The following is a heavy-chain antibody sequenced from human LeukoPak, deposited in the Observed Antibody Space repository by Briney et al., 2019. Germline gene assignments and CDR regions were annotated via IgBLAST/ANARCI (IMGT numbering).Heavy chain of an antibody. J-gene: IGHJ4*02. CDR2: IYYSGST. CDR1: GGSISSSSHY. D-gene: IGHD2-15*01. Sequence: SETLSLTCIVSGGSISSSSHYWGWTRQPPGKGLEWVGSIYYSGSTYYSPSLKSRVTISVDTSKNQFSLKLRSVTAADTAVYHCARHWAYCSGGTCYSFDDWGQGTLVTVSS. CDR3: ARHWAYCSGGTCYSFDD. V-gene: IGHV4-39*01.